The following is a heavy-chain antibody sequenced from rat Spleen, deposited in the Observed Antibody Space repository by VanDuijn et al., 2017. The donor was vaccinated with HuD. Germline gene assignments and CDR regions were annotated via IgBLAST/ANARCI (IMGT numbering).Heavy chain of an antibody. CDR3: ARQGTSVARYYWYFDF. J-gene: IGHJ1*01. D-gene: IGHD1-8*01. V-gene: IGHV5-22*01. Sequence: EVQLVESGGGLVQPGRSLKLSCAASGFTFSNYGMAWVRQAPTKGLEWVASIRYEGSRTYYGDSVKGRFTISRDNAKSTLYLQMNSLRSEDAATYYCARQGTSVARYYWYFDFWGPGTMVTVSS. CDR2: IRYEGSRT. CDR1: GFTFSNYG.